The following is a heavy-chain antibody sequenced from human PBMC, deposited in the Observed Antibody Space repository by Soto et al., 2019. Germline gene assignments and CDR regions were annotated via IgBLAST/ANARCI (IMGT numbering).Heavy chain of an antibody. Sequence: EVQLVESGGGSVQPGRSLRLSCAVSGFTFDDYAMHWVRQAPGKGLEWVSAIDWNSATTDYADSVKGRFTISRDNAKNSLYLQMNGLRAEDTALYYCSRDVAPRPRYMDVWGKGTTVTVSS. D-gene: IGHD6-6*01. CDR3: SRDVAPRPRYMDV. J-gene: IGHJ6*03. V-gene: IGHV3-9*01. CDR2: IDWNSATT. CDR1: GFTFDDYA.